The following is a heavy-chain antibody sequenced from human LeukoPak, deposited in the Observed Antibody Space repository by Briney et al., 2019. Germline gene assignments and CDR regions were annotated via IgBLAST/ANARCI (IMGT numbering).Heavy chain of an antibody. CDR1: GGTFSSYA. CDR2: IIPIFGTA. V-gene: IGHV1-69*13. CDR3: AGTGYSYGYPVIYFDY. D-gene: IGHD5-18*01. Sequence: ASVNVSCKASGGTFSSYAISWVRQAPGQGLEWMGGIIPIFGTANYAQKFQGRVTITADESTSTAYMELSSLRSEDTAVYYCAGTGYSYGYPVIYFDYWGQGTLVTVSS. J-gene: IGHJ4*02.